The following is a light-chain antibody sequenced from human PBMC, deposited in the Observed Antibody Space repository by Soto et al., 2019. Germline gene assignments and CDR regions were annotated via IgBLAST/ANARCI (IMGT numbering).Light chain of an antibody. V-gene: IGKV3-15*01. Sequence: DRLMTQSPVTLSASPGERITLSCMASQSVNSNLAWYQQKPGQAPELLIYGASSRATGVPARFSGSGTGTHFTLTISSLQSEDFAVYYCQQYIRWPLTFGGGTKVDIK. J-gene: IGKJ4*01. CDR3: QQYIRWPLT. CDR1: QSVNSN. CDR2: GAS.